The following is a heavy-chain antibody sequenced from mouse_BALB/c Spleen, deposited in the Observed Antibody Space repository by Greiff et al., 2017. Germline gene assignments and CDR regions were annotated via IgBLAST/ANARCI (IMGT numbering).Heavy chain of an antibody. Sequence: QVQLQQSGAELVRPGVSVKISCKGSGYTFTDYAMHWVKQSHAKSLEWIGVISTYYGDASYNQKFKGKATMTVDKSSSTAYMELARLTSEDSAIYYCARSLVPGDGSGGARAMDYWGQGTSVTVSS. J-gene: IGHJ4*01. CDR1: GYTFTDYA. CDR3: ARSLVPGDGSGGARAMDY. D-gene: IGHD1-1*01. V-gene: IGHV1S137*01. CDR2: ISTYYGDA.